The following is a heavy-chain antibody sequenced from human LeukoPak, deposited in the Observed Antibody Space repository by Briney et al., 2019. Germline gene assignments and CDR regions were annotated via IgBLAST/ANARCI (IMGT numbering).Heavy chain of an antibody. CDR3: ASSLLYYYGSGSYYNVNWFDP. D-gene: IGHD3-10*01. J-gene: IGHJ5*02. CDR1: GGSISSYY. CDR2: IYYSGST. V-gene: IGHV4-59*01. Sequence: SETLSLTCTVSGGSISSYYWRWIRRPPGKGLEWTGYIYYSGSTNYNPSLKSRVTISVDTSKNQFSLKLSSVTAADTAVYYCASSLLYYYGSGSYYNVNWFDPWGQGTLVTVSS.